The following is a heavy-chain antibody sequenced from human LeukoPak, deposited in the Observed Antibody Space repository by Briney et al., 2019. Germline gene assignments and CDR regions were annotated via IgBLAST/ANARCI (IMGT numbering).Heavy chain of an antibody. V-gene: IGHV3-23*01. CDR2: ISGSGGST. CDR3: AKGRATAGTANDY. CDR1: GFTVSSNY. D-gene: IGHD6-13*01. J-gene: IGHJ4*02. Sequence: RSGGSLRLSCAASGFTVSSNYMSWVRQAPGKGLEWVSTISGSGGSTYYADSVKGRFAISRDNSKNTLYLQMNSLRAEDTAVYYCAKGRATAGTANDYWGQGTLVTVSS.